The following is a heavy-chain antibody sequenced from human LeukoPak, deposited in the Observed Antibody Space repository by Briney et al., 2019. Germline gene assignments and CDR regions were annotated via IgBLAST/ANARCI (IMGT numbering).Heavy chain of an antibody. D-gene: IGHD3-22*01. J-gene: IGHJ3*01. CDR2: ISAHDGDT. CDR1: GYSFNSYG. CDR3: ARDYYYDSNGYPDDTFDV. Sequence: ASVKVSCKASGYSFNSYGISWVRQAPGQGLEWMGWISAHDGDTNYEQKLQGRVTLTTDTSTSTVYMELRSLRSDDTAVYYCARDYYYDSNGYPDDTFDVWGQGTMLTVSS. V-gene: IGHV1-18*01.